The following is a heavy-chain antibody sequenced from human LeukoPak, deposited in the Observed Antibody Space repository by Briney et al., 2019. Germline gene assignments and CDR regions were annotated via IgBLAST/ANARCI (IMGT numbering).Heavy chain of an antibody. Sequence: GGSLRLSCAASGFTFSTYAVNWVRQAPGKGLEWVSAISGSGGSTYYADSVKGRFTISRDNSKNTLYLQMNSLRAEDTAVYYCAKGSHYYGSGSFDYWGQGTLVTVSS. CDR3: AKGSHYYGSGSFDY. J-gene: IGHJ4*02. CDR1: GFTFSTYA. V-gene: IGHV3-23*01. D-gene: IGHD3-10*01. CDR2: ISGSGGST.